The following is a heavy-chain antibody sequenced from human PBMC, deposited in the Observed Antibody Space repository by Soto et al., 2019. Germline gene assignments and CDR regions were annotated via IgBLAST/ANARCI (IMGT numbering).Heavy chain of an antibody. Sequence: EVQLLESGGGLVQPGGSLRLSCAASGFTFSSYAMSWVRQAPGKGLEWVSAISGSGGSTYYADSAKGRFTISRDNSKNTLYLQMNSLRAEDTAVYYCAKESEIRYFDWLPLDYWGQGTLVTVSS. D-gene: IGHD3-9*01. V-gene: IGHV3-23*01. CDR3: AKESEIRYFDWLPLDY. J-gene: IGHJ4*02. CDR1: GFTFSSYA. CDR2: ISGSGGST.